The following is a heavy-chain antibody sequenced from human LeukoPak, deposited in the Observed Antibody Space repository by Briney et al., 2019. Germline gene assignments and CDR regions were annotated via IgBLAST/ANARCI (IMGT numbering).Heavy chain of an antibody. CDR3: ASVRSYYYFDY. D-gene: IGHD1-26*01. CDR2: ISSSSSTI. J-gene: IGHJ4*02. V-gene: IGHV3-48*04. CDR1: GFTFSTYS. Sequence: GGSLRLSCAASGFTFSTYSMNWVRQVPGKGLEWVSYISSSSSTIYYADSVKGRFTISRDNAKNSLYLQMNSLRAEDTAVYYCASVRSYYYFDYWGQGTLVTVSS.